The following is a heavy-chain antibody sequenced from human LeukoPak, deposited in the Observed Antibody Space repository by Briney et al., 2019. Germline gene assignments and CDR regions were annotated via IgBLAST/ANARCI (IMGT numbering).Heavy chain of an antibody. Sequence: GGSLRLSCAASGFSFSSYAMNWVRQAPGTGLEWVSAISGSGGSTYYADSVKGRFTISRDNSKNTLYLQMNSLRAEDTAVYYCAKQKRDTAMVYFDYWGQGTLVTVSS. CDR3: AKQKRDTAMVYFDY. J-gene: IGHJ4*02. V-gene: IGHV3-23*01. D-gene: IGHD5-18*01. CDR2: ISGSGGST. CDR1: GFSFSSYA.